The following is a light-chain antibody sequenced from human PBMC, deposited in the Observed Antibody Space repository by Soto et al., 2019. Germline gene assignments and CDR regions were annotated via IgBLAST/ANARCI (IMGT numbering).Light chain of an antibody. J-gene: IGLJ2*01. V-gene: IGLV7-43*01. Sequence: QTVVTQEPSLTVSPGGTVTLTCASSTGAVTSGFYQSWFQQKPGQAPRSLIYSTGNKHSWTPARFSGSLLGGKAALTLSGVQPEDEAEYYCLLYYGGAQVFGGGTKLTVL. CDR3: LLYYGGAQV. CDR1: TGAVTSGFY. CDR2: STG.